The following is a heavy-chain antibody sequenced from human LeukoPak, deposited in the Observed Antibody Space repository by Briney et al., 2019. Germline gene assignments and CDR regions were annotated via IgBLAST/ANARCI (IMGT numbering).Heavy chain of an antibody. CDR3: ARECLGYCNGGSDY. V-gene: IGHV1-18*01. CDR2: ISAYNGNT. D-gene: IGHD2-15*01. Sequence: ASVKVSCKASGYTFTSYGISWVRQAPGQGLEWMGWISAYNGNTNYAQKLQGRVTMTTDTPTSTAYMELRSLRSDDTAVYYCARECLGYCNGGSDYWGQGTLVTVSS. CDR1: GYTFTSYG. J-gene: IGHJ4*02.